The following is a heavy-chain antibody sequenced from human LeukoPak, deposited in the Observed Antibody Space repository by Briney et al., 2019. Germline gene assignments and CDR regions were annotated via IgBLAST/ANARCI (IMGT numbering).Heavy chain of an antibody. Sequence: GSLRLSCAASGFTFSSYAMSWVRQAPGKGLEWIGYIYYSGSTNYNPSLKSRVTISVDTSKNQFSLKLSSVTAADTAVYYCARMYSSSSGDWFDPWGQGTLVTVSS. CDR3: ARMYSSSSGDWFDP. CDR1: GFTFSSYA. CDR2: IYYSGST. J-gene: IGHJ5*02. D-gene: IGHD6-6*01. V-gene: IGHV4-59*01.